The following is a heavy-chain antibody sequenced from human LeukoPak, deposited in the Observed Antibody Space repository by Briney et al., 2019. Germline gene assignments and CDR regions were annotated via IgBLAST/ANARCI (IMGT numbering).Heavy chain of an antibody. CDR2: MNPNSGNT. Sequence: ASVKVSCKASGYTFTSYDINWVRQAIGQGLEWMGLMNPNSGNTGYAQKFQGRVTITRNTSISTAYMELSSLTSEDSAVYYCARRDCTGGSCRTRIFDYWGQGTLVTVSS. CDR1: GYTFTSYD. D-gene: IGHD2-15*01. V-gene: IGHV1-8*03. J-gene: IGHJ4*02. CDR3: ARRDCTGGSCRTRIFDY.